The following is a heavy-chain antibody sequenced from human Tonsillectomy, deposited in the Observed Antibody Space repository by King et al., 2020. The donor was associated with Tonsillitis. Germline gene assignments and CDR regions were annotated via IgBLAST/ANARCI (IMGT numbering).Heavy chain of an antibody. CDR1: GFTFSNYA. CDR2: ISGSGSSP. D-gene: IGHD4-17*01. V-gene: IGHV3-23*04. Sequence: VQLVESGGGLVQPGGSLRLSCAGSGFTFSNYAMSWVCQAPGKGLEWVSSISGSGSSPFYADSGKGRFTISRDNSQNTLYLQMFSLRAEDTAVYSCAKDRDFGDLYFFDYWGQGTLVTVSS. CDR3: AKDRDFGDLYFFDY. J-gene: IGHJ4*02.